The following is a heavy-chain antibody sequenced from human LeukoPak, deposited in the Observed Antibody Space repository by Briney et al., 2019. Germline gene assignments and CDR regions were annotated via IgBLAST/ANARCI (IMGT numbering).Heavy chain of an antibody. CDR3: ARGPLFYYYDSSGYYFY. CDR2: MNPNSGNT. V-gene: IGHV1-8*01. D-gene: IGHD3-22*01. Sequence: ASVRVSCKASGYTFTSSDINWVRQATGQGLEWMGWMNPNSGNTGYAQKFQGRVTMTRNTSISTAYMELSSLRSEDTAVYYCARGPLFYYYDSSGYYFYWGQGTLVTVSS. CDR1: GYTFTSSD. J-gene: IGHJ4*02.